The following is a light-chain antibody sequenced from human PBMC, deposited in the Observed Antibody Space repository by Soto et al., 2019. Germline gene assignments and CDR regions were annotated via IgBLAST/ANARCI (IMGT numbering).Light chain of an antibody. CDR1: QKISTY. Sequence: DIQMTQSPSALSASVGDRVTITCRASQKISTYLNWYHQKSGKAPRLLIFAASTLQSGVPSRFSGSGSGTHFTLTISSLQPEDFATYYCQQSFSTPCTFGQGTKLEIE. CDR3: QQSFSTPCT. J-gene: IGKJ2*01. V-gene: IGKV1-39*01. CDR2: AAS.